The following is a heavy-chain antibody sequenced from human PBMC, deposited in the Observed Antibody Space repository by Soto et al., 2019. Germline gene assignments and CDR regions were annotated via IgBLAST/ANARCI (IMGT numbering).Heavy chain of an antibody. Sequence: QVQLVESGGGLVKPGGSLRLSCAASGFTFSDYYMSWIRQAPGKGLEWVSYISGSTNYTNYADSVKGRFTISRDNAKNSLYLQMNRLRAEDTAVYYCARGTLRYSDSGGGQGTLVTVSS. CDR1: GFTFSDYY. CDR3: ARGTLRYSDSG. CDR2: ISGSTNYT. D-gene: IGHD3-9*01. J-gene: IGHJ4*02. V-gene: IGHV3-11*05.